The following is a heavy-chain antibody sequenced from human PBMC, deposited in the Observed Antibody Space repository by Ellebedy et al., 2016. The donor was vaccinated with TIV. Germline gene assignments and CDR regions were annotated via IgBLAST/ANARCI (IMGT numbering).Heavy chain of an antibody. CDR2: INHRRNT. J-gene: IGHJ5*02. Sequence: MPSETLSLTCTVSGYSISSGYFWGWIRQPPGKGLEWIGSINHRRNTYYIPSLKSRVTISVDTSKNQFSLNLSSVTAADTAVYYCARDPALPRGRFDPWGQGTLVTVSS. V-gene: IGHV4-38-2*02. CDR3: ARDPALPRGRFDP. CDR1: GYSISSGYF.